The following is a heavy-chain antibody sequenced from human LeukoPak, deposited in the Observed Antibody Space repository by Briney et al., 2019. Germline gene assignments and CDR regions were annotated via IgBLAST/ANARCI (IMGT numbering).Heavy chain of an antibody. CDR3: ARGLRAAAGKYYFDY. V-gene: IGHV1-8*01. CDR2: MNPNSGNT. CDR1: GYTFTSYD. Sequence: ASVKVSCKASGYTFTSYDINWVRQATGQGLEWMGWMNPNSGNTGYAQKFQGRVTMTRNTSISTAYMELSSLRSEDTAVYYCARGLRAAAGKYYFDYWRQGTLVTVSS. D-gene: IGHD6-13*01. J-gene: IGHJ4*02.